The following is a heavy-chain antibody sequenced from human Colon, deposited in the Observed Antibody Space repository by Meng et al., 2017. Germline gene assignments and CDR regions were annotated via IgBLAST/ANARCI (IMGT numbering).Heavy chain of an antibody. D-gene: IGHD1-26*01. Sequence: QVQLQESGPRLVKPSQTLSLTCTCSGDSVSSNSYYWTWIRQHPGTGLEWIGYIYSGGISHYNPSLKSRITMSIDTSKNQFSLQLTSVTAADTAIYYCARDPLAVGPTDRGLDSWGQGTLATFPS. CDR1: GDSVSSNSYY. CDR2: IYSGGIS. V-gene: IGHV4-31*03. CDR3: ARDPLAVGPTDRGLDS. J-gene: IGHJ4*02.